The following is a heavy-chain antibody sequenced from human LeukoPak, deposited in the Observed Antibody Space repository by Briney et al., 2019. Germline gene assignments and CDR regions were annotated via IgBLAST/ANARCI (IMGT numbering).Heavy chain of an antibody. J-gene: IGHJ3*02. Sequence: PSETLSLTCTVSGGSISSSSYYWGWIRQPPGKGLEWIGSISYSGSTYYNPSLKSRVTISRDTSKNQFSLKLSSVTAADTAVYYCARDKEAGPGIPLDAAFDIWGQGTMVTVSS. V-gene: IGHV4-39*07. CDR2: ISYSGST. CDR1: GGSISSSSYY. D-gene: IGHD3-16*01. CDR3: ARDKEAGPGIPLDAAFDI.